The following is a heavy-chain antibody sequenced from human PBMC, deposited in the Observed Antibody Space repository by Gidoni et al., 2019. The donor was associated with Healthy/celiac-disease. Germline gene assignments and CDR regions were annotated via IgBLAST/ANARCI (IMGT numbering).Heavy chain of an antibody. J-gene: IGHJ4*02. Sequence: QVQLVESGGGVVQPGRSLRLSCPAPGCTFSSYAMHWVRQAPGKGLEWVAVISYDGSNKYYADSVKGRFTISRDNSKNTLYLQMNSLRAEDTAVYYCARDGQVATILGLFDYWGQGTLVTVSS. D-gene: IGHD5-12*01. CDR1: GCTFSSYA. CDR3: ARDGQVATILGLFDY. V-gene: IGHV3-30-3*01. CDR2: ISYDGSNK.